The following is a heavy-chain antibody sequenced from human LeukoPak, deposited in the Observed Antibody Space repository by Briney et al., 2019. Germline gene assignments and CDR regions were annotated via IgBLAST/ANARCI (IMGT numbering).Heavy chain of an antibody. CDR3: ATSTTVTHYWYFDL. V-gene: IGHV1-24*01. CDR1: GYTLTELS. D-gene: IGHD4-17*01. CDR2: FDPEDSET. Sequence: ASVKVSCKVSGYTLTELSMHWVRQAPGKGLEWMGGFDPEDSETIYAQKFQGRVTMTEDTSTDTAYMELSSLRSEDTAVYYCATSTTVTHYWYFDLWGRGTLVTVSS. J-gene: IGHJ2*01.